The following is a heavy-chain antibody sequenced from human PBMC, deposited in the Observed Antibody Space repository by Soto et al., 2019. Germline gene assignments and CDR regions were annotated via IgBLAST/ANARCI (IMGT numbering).Heavy chain of an antibody. J-gene: IGHJ4*02. CDR3: AKDMPRRSYSSSWDY. Sequence: GGSLRLSCAASGFTFDDYAMHWVRQAPGKGLEWVSLISGDGGSTYYADSVKGRFTISRDNSNNSLYLQMNSLRTEDTALYYCAKDMPRRSYSSSWDYWGQGTLVTVSS. CDR2: ISGDGGST. V-gene: IGHV3-43*02. CDR1: GFTFDDYA. D-gene: IGHD6-13*01.